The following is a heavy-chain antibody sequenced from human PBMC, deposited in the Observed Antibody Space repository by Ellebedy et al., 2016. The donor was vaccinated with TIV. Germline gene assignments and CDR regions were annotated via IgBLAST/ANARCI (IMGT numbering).Heavy chain of an antibody. V-gene: IGHV3-30*03. J-gene: IGHJ4*02. D-gene: IGHD1-7*01. Sequence: GGSLRLXXAASGFTFSSYGMHWVRQAPGKGLEWVAVISYDGSNKYYADSVKGRFTISRDNSKNTLYLQMNSLRAEDTAVYYCARRGTSYDDGPIDYWGQGTLVTVSS. CDR1: GFTFSSYG. CDR2: ISYDGSNK. CDR3: ARRGTSYDDGPIDY.